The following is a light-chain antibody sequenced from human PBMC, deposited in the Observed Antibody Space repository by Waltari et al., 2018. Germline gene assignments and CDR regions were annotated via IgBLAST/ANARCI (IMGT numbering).Light chain of an antibody. CDR2: VNSDGSH. Sequence: QLMLTQSPSASASLGVSANPTCTLRSGHSHYPTAWHQQQPAKGPRYLMTVNSDGSHIKGDGIPDRFSGSGSGAERYLTISSLQSEDETDYYCQTGGFGIWVFGGGTKLTVL. V-gene: IGLV4-69*01. CDR3: QTGGFGIWV. J-gene: IGLJ3*02. CDR1: SGHSHYP.